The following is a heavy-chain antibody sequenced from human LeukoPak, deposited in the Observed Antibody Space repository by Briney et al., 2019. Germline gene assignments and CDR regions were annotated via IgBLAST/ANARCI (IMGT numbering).Heavy chain of an antibody. V-gene: IGHV1-69*05. CDR2: IIPNFGTA. D-gene: IGHD5/OR15-5a*01. CDR3: ARESSPAYYYMDV. J-gene: IGHJ6*03. Sequence: ASVKVSCKASGGTCSSYAISWVRQAPGQGLEWMGGIIPNFGTANFAQKFQGRVTITTDESTSTAYMELSSLRSEDTAVYYCARESSPAYYYMDVWGKGTTVTVSS. CDR1: GGTCSSYA.